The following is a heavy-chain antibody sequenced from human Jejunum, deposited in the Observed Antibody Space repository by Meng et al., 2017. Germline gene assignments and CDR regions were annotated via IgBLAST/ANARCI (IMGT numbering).Heavy chain of an antibody. CDR2: ISDSGTST. J-gene: IGHJ3*01. V-gene: IGHV3-23*01. CDR3: AKDPTVGLTGDCFDV. Sequence: GESLKISCVASKFTFSSYVMTWVRQAPGKGLEWVSTISDSGTSTYYADTVQGRFTISRDNSKNTLYLQMNSLRVEDTAVYFCAKDPTVGLTGDCFDVWGQGTKVTVSS. CDR1: KFTFSSYV. D-gene: IGHD4-23*01.